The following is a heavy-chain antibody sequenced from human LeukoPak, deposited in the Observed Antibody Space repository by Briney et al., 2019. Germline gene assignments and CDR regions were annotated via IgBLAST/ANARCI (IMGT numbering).Heavy chain of an antibody. V-gene: IGHV4-4*09. CDR1: GGSISGHY. CDR2: IHSTGST. D-gene: IGHD6-19*01. J-gene: IGHJ6*03. CDR3: ARPTATPAGSYYYHYLHV. Sequence: SETLSLTCTVSGGSISGHYWNWIRQPPGKGLEWIGYIHSTGSTDYNPSLRSRVTLSVDTSKNQVSLKLTSVTAADTGAYYCARPTATPAGSYYYHYLHVWGKGTTVTVSS.